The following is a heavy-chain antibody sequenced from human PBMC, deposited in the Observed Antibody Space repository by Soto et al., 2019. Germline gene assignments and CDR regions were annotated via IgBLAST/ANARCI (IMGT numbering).Heavy chain of an antibody. Sequence: GGSLRLSCAASGFTFSDYYMSWIRQAPGKGLEWVSYIGSSSSYTNYADSLKGRFTISRDNAKNSLYLQMNSLRAEDTAVYYCARDADILTGSDAFDIWGQGTMVTVSS. CDR3: ARDADILTGSDAFDI. CDR1: GFTFSDYY. J-gene: IGHJ3*02. CDR2: IGSSSSYT. D-gene: IGHD3-9*01. V-gene: IGHV3-11*05.